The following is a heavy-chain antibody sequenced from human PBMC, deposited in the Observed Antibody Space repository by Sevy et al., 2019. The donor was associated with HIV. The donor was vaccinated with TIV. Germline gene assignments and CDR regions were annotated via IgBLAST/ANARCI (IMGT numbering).Heavy chain of an antibody. CDR1: GFTVSRYD. CDR2: MSCNGSNK. V-gene: IGHV3-30*18. J-gene: IGHJ6*02. Sequence: GGSLRLSCAVSGFTVSRYDSHWVRQAPGKGLECVAVMSCNGSNKYYTDPVKGRFTNSRENTKKTLYLQMNSLGGEDTAVYYCAKDEERPPSRPHNYYGMDVWGQGTTVTVSS. CDR3: AKDEERPPSRPHNYYGMDV.